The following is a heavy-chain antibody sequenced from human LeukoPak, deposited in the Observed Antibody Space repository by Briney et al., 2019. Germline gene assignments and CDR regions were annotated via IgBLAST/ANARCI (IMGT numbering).Heavy chain of an antibody. J-gene: IGHJ1*01. CDR1: GGSISSYY. V-gene: IGHV4-59*01. CDR2: IYYSGST. D-gene: IGHD4-23*01. CDR3: SGTVVTQYFQH. Sequence: SETLSLTCTVSGGSISSYYWSWIRQPPGKGLEWIGYIYYSGSTNYSPSLKSRVTISVDTSKNQFSLKLSSVTAADTAVYYCSGTVVTQYFQHWGQGTLVTVSS.